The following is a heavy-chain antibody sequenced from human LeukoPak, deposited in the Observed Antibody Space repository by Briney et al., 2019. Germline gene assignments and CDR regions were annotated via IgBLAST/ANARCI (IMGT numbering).Heavy chain of an antibody. D-gene: IGHD6-19*01. CDR3: AAVDIYSSGWYPYYYYGMDV. V-gene: IGHV3-30-3*01. Sequence: GGSLRLSCAASGFTFSSYAMHWVRQAPGKGLEWVAAISYDGSNKYYADSVKGRFTISRDNAKNSLYLQMNSLRAEDTAVYYCAAVDIYSSGWYPYYYYGMDVWGQGTTVTVSS. CDR2: ISYDGSNK. CDR1: GFTFSSYA. J-gene: IGHJ6*02.